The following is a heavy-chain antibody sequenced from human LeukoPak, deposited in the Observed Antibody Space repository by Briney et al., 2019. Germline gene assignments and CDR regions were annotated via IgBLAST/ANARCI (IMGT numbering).Heavy chain of an antibody. V-gene: IGHV4-59*12. CDR1: GGSISSYY. D-gene: IGHD3-10*01. Sequence: SETLSLTCTVSGGSISSYYWSWIRQPPGKGLEWIGYIYYSGSTYYNPSLKSRVTISVDTSKNQFSLKLSSVTAADTAVYYCASLGVSYGSGSPEYYFDYWGQGTLVTVSS. J-gene: IGHJ4*02. CDR3: ASLGVSYGSGSPEYYFDY. CDR2: IYYSGST.